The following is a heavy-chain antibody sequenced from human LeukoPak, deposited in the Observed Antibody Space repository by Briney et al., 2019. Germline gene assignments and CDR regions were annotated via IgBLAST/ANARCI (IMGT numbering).Heavy chain of an antibody. CDR2: IYHGGST. J-gene: IGHJ3*02. CDR1: GGSFSGYY. D-gene: IGHD3-22*01. Sequence: PSETLSLTCAVCGGSFSGYYWSWIRQPPGRGLEWIGEIYHGGSTNYNPSLKSRVTISVDTSKNQFSLKLSSVTAADTAVYYCARVFGGYNDSSGIYDAFDIWGQGTMVTVSS. CDR3: ARVFGGYNDSSGIYDAFDI. V-gene: IGHV4-34*01.